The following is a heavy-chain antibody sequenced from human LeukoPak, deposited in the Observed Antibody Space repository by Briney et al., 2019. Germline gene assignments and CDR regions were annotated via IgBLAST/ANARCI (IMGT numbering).Heavy chain of an antibody. J-gene: IGHJ5*02. V-gene: IGHV3-30-3*01. CDR3: ARDLNGSGSYYENWFDP. Sequence: GGSLRLSCAASGFTFSSYAMHWVRQAPGKGLEWVAVISYDGSNKYYADSVKGRFTISRDNSKNTLYLQMNSLRAEDTAVYYCARDLNGSGSYYENWFDPWGQGTLVTASP. CDR2: ISYDGSNK. CDR1: GFTFSSYA. D-gene: IGHD3-10*01.